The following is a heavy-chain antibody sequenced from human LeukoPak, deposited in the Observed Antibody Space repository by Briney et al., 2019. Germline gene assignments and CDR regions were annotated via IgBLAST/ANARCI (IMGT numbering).Heavy chain of an antibody. CDR1: GGSFNTYA. V-gene: IGHV1-69*13. J-gene: IGHJ5*02. D-gene: IGHD2-21*02. CDR3: ASGHIVVVTAQEFAHKWFDP. CDR2: IIPMFGTT. Sequence: SVKVYCKASGGSFNTYAISWVRQAPGQGLEWMGGIIPMFGTTKYEQNFQGRVTITADESTSTAYMELSSLRSEDTAVYYCASGHIVVVTAQEFAHKWFDPWGQGTQVTVSS.